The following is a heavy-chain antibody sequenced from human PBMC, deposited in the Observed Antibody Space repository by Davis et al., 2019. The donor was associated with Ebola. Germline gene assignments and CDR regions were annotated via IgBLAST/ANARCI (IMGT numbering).Heavy chain of an antibody. V-gene: IGHV4-59*08. J-gene: IGHJ4*02. CDR3: ASGVAGGAKGAFDY. Sequence: GSLRLSCTVSGGSIRSYFWSWIRQPPGRELEWIGYIFYGGSTTYNPSLESRVTISIDTSTNQLSLRLNSVTAADTAVYFCASGVAGGAKGAFDYWGPGTLVTVSS. D-gene: IGHD4/OR15-4a*01. CDR1: GGSIRSYF. CDR2: IFYGGST.